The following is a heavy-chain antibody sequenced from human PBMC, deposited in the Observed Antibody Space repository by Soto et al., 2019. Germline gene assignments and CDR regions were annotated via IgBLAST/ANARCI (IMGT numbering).Heavy chain of an antibody. Sequence: GGSLRLSCAASGFTFSSYGMHWVRQAPGKGLEWVAVIWYDGSNKYYADSVKGRFTISRDNSKNTLYLQMNSLRAEDTAVYYCARESGITMVRGVHQAPDYWGQGTLVTVSS. D-gene: IGHD3-10*01. J-gene: IGHJ4*02. CDR2: IWYDGSNK. CDR1: GFTFSSYG. V-gene: IGHV3-33*01. CDR3: ARESGITMVRGVHQAPDY.